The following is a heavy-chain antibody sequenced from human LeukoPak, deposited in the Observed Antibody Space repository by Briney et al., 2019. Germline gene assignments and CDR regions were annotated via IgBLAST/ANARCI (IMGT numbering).Heavy chain of an antibody. CDR1: GFTFGYYA. CDR2: IRSKAYGGTT. J-gene: IGHJ4*02. CDR3: TRAPLYCSGGSCQRPIDY. D-gene: IGHD2-15*01. V-gene: IGHV3-49*04. Sequence: GGSLRLSCTASGFTFGYYAMSWVRQAPGKGLEWVGFIRSKAYGGTTEYAASVKGRFTISRDDSKSIAYLQMNSLKTEDTAVYYCTRAPLYCSGGSCQRPIDYWGQGTLVTVSS.